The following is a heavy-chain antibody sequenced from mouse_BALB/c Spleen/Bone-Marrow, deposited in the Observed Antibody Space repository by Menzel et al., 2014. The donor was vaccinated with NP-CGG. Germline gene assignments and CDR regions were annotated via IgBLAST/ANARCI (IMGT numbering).Heavy chain of an antibody. Sequence: QVQLQQSGAELVKPGASVKLSCKASGYTFTSYWMHWVKQRPEQGLEWIGEINPSNGSTNYNEKFKSKATLTVDKSSSTAYMQLSSLTSEDSAVYYCARGYFAYWGQGTLVTVSA. CDR2: INPSNGST. J-gene: IGHJ3*01. D-gene: IGHD2-14*01. CDR3: ARGYFAY. CDR1: GYTFTSYW. V-gene: IGHV1S81*02.